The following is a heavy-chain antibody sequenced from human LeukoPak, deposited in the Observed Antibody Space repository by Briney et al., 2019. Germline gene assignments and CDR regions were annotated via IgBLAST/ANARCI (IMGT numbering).Heavy chain of an antibody. V-gene: IGHV3-21*01. Sequence: GGSLRLSCAASGFTFSSYWMSWVRQAPGKGLEWVSSISSGSYIYYADSVKGRFTISRDNAKNSLYLQMNSLRAEDTAVYYCARDSPPSYCGGDCLLDYWGQGTLVTVSS. CDR1: GFTFSSYW. D-gene: IGHD2-21*02. CDR2: ISSGSYI. CDR3: ARDSPPSYCGGDCLLDY. J-gene: IGHJ4*02.